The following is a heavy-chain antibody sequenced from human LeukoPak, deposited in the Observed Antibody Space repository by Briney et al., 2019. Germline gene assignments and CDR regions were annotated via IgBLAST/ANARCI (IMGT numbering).Heavy chain of an antibody. CDR3: ARAPTTGYYYCYYMDV. CDR1: GFTFDEYG. Sequence: GGSLRLSCAASGFTFDEYGMSWVRQAPGKGLEWVSGINWNGVSTGYADSVKGRFTISRDNAKNSLYLQMNSLRAEDTALYYCARAPTTGYYYCYYMDVWGKGATVTVSS. V-gene: IGHV3-20*04. D-gene: IGHD1-1*01. CDR2: INWNGVST. J-gene: IGHJ6*03.